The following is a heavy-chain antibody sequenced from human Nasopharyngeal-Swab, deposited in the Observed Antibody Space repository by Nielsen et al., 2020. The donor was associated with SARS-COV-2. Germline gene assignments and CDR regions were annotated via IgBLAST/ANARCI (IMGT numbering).Heavy chain of an antibody. V-gene: IGHV1-8*01. CDR2: MNTNSGNT. D-gene: IGHD3-10*01. J-gene: IGHJ4*02. CDR1: GYTFLSYD. CDR3: ARDPYYYGSGSQRDFDY. Sequence: SVNDSCKASGYTFLSYDIKWVRQATGQGLEWMGWMNTNSGNTGYAQKFQGRVTMTRNTSISTAYMELSSLRSEDTAVYYCARDPYYYGSGSQRDFDYWGQGTLVTVSS.